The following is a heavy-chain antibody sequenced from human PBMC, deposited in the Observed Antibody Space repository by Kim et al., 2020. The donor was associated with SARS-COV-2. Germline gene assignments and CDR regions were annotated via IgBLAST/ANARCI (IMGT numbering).Heavy chain of an antibody. Sequence: SETLSLTCAVYGGSFSGYYWSWIRQPPGKGLEWIGEINHSGSTNYNPSLKSRVTISVDTSKNQFSLKLSSVTAADTAVYYCARGNNYDSSGYLYYFDYWG. CDR3: ARGNNYDSSGYLYYFDY. CDR1: GGSFSGYY. CDR2: INHSGST. V-gene: IGHV4-34*01. D-gene: IGHD3-22*01. J-gene: IGHJ4*01.